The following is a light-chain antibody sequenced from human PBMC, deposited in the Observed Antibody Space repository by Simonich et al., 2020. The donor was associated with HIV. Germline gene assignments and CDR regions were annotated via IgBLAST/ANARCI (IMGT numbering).Light chain of an antibody. J-gene: IGKJ3*01. CDR1: QTLSYISNNKNY. Sequence: DIVMTQSPDSLAVSLGERATINCKSSQTLSYISNNKNYLAWYQQKPGQPPKLLIYCASTREFGVPDRFSGSGSGTDFTLTISSLQAEDVAVYYCQQYYSTPRTFGPGTKVDIK. CDR3: QQYYSTPRT. V-gene: IGKV4-1*01. CDR2: CAS.